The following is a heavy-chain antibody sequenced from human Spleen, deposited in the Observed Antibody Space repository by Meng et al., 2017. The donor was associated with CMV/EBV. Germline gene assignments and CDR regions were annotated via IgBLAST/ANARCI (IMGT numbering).Heavy chain of an antibody. D-gene: IGHD6-13*01. CDR2: IYWNDVK. J-gene: IGHJ5*02. CDR3: AHNPEEDSRTWYGYWFDP. Sequence: SGPTLVKPTESLTLTCTYSGFSRSSSGVGVGWIRQPPGKAPEWLGLIYWNDVKRYRPSLKSRLTITKDTSKNQVVLTMTNMDPADTGTYYCAHNPEEDSRTWYGYWFDPWGQGTLVTVSS. CDR1: GFSRSSSGVG. V-gene: IGHV2-5*01.